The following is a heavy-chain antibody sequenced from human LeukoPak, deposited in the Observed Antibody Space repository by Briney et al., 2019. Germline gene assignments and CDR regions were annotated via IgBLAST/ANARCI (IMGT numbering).Heavy chain of an antibody. CDR3: SIDFPTGILYY. CDR2: IYSCGST. D-gene: IGHD1-1*01. CDR1: GFTVSSNY. Sequence: GGSLRLSCAASGFTVSSNYMSWIRQPPRKGLEWVSVIYSCGSTYYADSVKVRFTISRDNSKNELYFQMNSLRAAATAVYFYSIDFPTGILYYWGQGTLVTVSS. J-gene: IGHJ4*02. V-gene: IGHV3-53*01.